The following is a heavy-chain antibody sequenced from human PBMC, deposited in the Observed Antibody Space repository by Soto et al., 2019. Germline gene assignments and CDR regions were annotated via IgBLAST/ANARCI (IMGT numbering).Heavy chain of an antibody. J-gene: IGHJ6*03. D-gene: IGHD3-10*01. CDR1: GGSISSYY. V-gene: IGHV4-59*01. CDR2: IYYSGST. CDR3: AGTELQLYYYYYMDV. Sequence: SETLSLTCTVSGGSISSYYWSWIRQPPGKGLEWIGYIYYSGSTNYNPSLKGRVTISVDTSKNQFSLKLSSVTAADTAVYYCAGTELQLYYYYYMDVWGKGTTVTVSS.